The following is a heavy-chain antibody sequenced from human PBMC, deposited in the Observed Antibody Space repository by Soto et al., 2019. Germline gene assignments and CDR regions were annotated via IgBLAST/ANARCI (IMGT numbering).Heavy chain of an antibody. Sequence: PSETLSLTCTVSGGSISSGDYYWSWIRQPPGKGLEWIGYIYYSGSTYYNPSLKSRVTISVDTSKNQFSLKLSSVTAADTAVYYCARFNYDSSGYYYFDYWGQGTLVTVSS. CDR3: ARFNYDSSGYYYFDY. D-gene: IGHD3-22*01. CDR2: IYYSGST. J-gene: IGHJ4*02. V-gene: IGHV4-30-4*01. CDR1: GGSISSGDYY.